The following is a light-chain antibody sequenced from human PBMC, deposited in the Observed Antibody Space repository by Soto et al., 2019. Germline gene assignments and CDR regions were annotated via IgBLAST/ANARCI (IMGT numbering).Light chain of an antibody. CDR2: DAS. CDR1: QDISNY. J-gene: IGKJ4*01. Sequence: DIQMTQSPSSLSASVGDRVTITCQASQDISNYLNWYQQKPGKDPKLLIYDASNLETGVPSRFSGSGSGTDFTFTISSLQPEDIATYYCQQYDSSLTFGGGTKVEIK. CDR3: QQYDSSLT. V-gene: IGKV1-33*01.